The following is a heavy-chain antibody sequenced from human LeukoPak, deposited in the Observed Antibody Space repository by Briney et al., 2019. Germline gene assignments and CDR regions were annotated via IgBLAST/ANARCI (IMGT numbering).Heavy chain of an antibody. CDR3: ARDRGLRYFDRPGGDAFDI. Sequence: GASVKVSCKASGYTFTGYYMHWVRQAPGQGLEWMGWINPNSGGTNYAQKFQGRVTMTRDTSTSTVYMELSSLRSEDTAVYYCARDRGLRYFDRPGGDAFDIWGQGTMVTVSS. D-gene: IGHD3-9*01. J-gene: IGHJ3*02. CDR2: INPNSGGT. V-gene: IGHV1-2*02. CDR1: GYTFTGYY.